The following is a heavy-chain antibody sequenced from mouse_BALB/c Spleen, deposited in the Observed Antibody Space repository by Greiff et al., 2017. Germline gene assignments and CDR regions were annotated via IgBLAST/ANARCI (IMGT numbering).Heavy chain of an antibody. V-gene: IGHV3-6*02. J-gene: IGHJ3*01. Sequence: VQLKQSGPGLVKPSQSLSLTCSVTGYSITSGYYWNWIRQFPGNKLEWMGYISYDGSNNYNPSLKNRISITRDTSKNQFFLKLNSVTTEDTATYYCARDTTTGFAYWGQGTLVTVSA. D-gene: IGHD2-12*01. CDR3: ARDTTTGFAY. CDR1: GYSITSGYY. CDR2: ISYDGSN.